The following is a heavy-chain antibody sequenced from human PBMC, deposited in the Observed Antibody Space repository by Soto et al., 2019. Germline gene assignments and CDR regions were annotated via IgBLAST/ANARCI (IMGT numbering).Heavy chain of an antibody. CDR1: GGSISSYY. J-gene: IGHJ5*02. Sequence: SETLSLTCTVSGGSISSYYWSWIRQPPGKGLEWIGYIYYSGSTNYNPSLKSRVTISVDTSKNQFSLKLSSVTAADTAVYYCARHGTHSYSYGYFLRFDPWGQGTLVRVS. V-gene: IGHV4-59*08. D-gene: IGHD5-18*01. CDR2: IYYSGST. CDR3: ARHGTHSYSYGYFLRFDP.